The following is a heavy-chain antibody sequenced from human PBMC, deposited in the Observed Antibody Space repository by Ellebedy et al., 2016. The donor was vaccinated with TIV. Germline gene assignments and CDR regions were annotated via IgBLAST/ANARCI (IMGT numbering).Heavy chain of an antibody. J-gene: IGHJ4*02. V-gene: IGHV3-30-3*01. Sequence: PGGSLRLSCAASGFTFSSYAMHWVRQAPGKGLEWVAVISYDGSNKYYADSVKGRFTISRDNSKNTVYLQMNSLRAEDTAIYYCARDLAAVAACFDCWGQGTLVTVSS. CDR1: GFTFSSYA. CDR2: ISYDGSNK. D-gene: IGHD6-19*01. CDR3: ARDLAAVAACFDC.